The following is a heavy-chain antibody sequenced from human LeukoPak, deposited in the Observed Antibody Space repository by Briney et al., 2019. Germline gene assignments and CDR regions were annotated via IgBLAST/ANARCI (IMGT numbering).Heavy chain of an antibody. J-gene: IGHJ4*02. Sequence: GGSLKLSCAASGFTFSGSAMHWVRQASGKGLEWVGRIRSKVNGYATTHGESVKGRFTISRDDSKNTAYLQMNSLKTEDTAVYYCTRHEYDYWSGYYDYWGQGSLVTVSS. V-gene: IGHV3-73*01. CDR3: TRHEYDYWSGYYDY. D-gene: IGHD3-3*01. CDR2: IRSKVNGYAT. CDR1: GFTFSGSA.